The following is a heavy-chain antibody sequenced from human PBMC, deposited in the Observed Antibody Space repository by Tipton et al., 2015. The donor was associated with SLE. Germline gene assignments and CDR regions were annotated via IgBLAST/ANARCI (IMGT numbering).Heavy chain of an antibody. D-gene: IGHD2-15*01. Sequence: TLSLTCTVSGGSISNHHWSWIRQSAGNRLEWIGRLYTSGSTNYNPSLQSRASMSLDTSKNQFSLKLSSVTAADTAVYYCARFKGSNVFDAFDVWGQGTVVTVSS. CDR1: GGSISNHH. CDR2: LYTSGST. J-gene: IGHJ3*01. V-gene: IGHV4-4*07. CDR3: ARFKGSNVFDAFDV.